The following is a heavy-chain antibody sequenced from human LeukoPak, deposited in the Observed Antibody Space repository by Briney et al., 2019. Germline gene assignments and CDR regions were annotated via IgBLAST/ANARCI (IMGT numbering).Heavy chain of an antibody. CDR2: IHYTGIT. CDR1: GGSISGSL. V-gene: IGHV4-59*01. J-gene: IGHJ6*02. Sequence: PSETLSLTCFVSGGSISGSLWSWIRQSPGKGLEWIGYIHYTGITDYNPSLRSRVTLSIDLSKNQFSLRLSSVTAADTAVYYCARTGGDCSSGLCYYAMDVWGQGTTVTVS. CDR3: ARTGGDCSSGLCYYAMDV. D-gene: IGHD2-21*02.